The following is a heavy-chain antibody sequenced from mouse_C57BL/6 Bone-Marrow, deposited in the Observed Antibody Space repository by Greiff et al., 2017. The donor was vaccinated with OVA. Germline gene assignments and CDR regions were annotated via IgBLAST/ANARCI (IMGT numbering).Heavy chain of an antibody. V-gene: IGHV3-6*01. CDR2: ISYDGSN. D-gene: IGHD1-1*01. Sequence: EVQLVESGPGLVKPSQSLSLTCSVTGYSITSGYYWNWIRQFPGNKLEWMGYISYDGSNNYNPSLKNRISITRDTSKNQFFLKLNSVTTEDTATYYCARNYGSRWGQGTTLTVSS. CDR1: GYSITSGYY. J-gene: IGHJ2*01. CDR3: ARNYGSR.